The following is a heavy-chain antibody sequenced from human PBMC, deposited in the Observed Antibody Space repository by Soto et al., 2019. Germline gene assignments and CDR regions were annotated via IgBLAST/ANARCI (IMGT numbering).Heavy chain of an antibody. V-gene: IGHV1-3*01. CDR3: ARGGSLYWYFDL. CDR1: GYTFTIYA. CDR2: INAGNGNT. D-gene: IGHD1-26*01. Sequence: ASVKVSCKASGYTFTIYAMHWVLQAPGQRLEWMGWINAGNGNTKYSQKFQGRVTITRDTSASTAYMELSSLRSEDTAVYYCARGGSLYWYFDLWGRGTLVT. J-gene: IGHJ2*01.